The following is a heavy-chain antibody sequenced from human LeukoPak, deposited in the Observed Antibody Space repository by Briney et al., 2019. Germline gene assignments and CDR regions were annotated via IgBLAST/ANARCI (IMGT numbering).Heavy chain of an antibody. D-gene: IGHD4-17*01. CDR1: VFTFSSYA. Sequence: GGSLRLSCAASVFTFSSYAMSWVRQAPGKGLEWVSTISGSGGSTYYADSVKGRFTISRDNSKNTLYLRMSSLRAVDTAIYYCAKDPTAYGDYYFDYWGQGTLVTVSS. CDR2: ISGSGGST. V-gene: IGHV3-23*01. CDR3: AKDPTAYGDYYFDY. J-gene: IGHJ4*02.